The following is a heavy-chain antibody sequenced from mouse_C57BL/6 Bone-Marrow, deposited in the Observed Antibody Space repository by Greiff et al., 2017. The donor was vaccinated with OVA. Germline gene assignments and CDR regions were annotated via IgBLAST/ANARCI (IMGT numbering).Heavy chain of an antibody. Sequence: VQLQQPGAELVKPGASVKLSCKASGYTFTSYWMHWVKQRPGQGLEWIGMIHPNSGSTNYNEKFKSKATLTVDKSSSTAYMQLSSLTSEDSAVYYCARDGYYDEAMDYWGQGTSVTVSS. V-gene: IGHV1-64*01. CDR3: ARDGYYDEAMDY. J-gene: IGHJ4*01. CDR2: IHPNSGST. D-gene: IGHD2-4*01. CDR1: GYTFTSYW.